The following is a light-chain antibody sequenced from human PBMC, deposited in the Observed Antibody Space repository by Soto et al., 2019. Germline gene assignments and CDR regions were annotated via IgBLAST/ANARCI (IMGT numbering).Light chain of an antibody. CDR3: HQRSKWPLT. J-gene: IGKJ4*01. CDR1: QSVRTY. Sequence: VLSQSPATLPLSPGERATLSCRASQSVRTYLAWYQQKPGQAPRLLIYDAANRATDIPDRFSGSGSGTDFTLTISSLDPEDFAVYYCHQRSKWPLTFGGGTKVDIK. V-gene: IGKV3-11*01. CDR2: DAA.